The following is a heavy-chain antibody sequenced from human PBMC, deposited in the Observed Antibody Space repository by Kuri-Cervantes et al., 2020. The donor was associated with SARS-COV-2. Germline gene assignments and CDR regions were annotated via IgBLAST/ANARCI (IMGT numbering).Heavy chain of an antibody. CDR1: GGSISSSSYY. D-gene: IGHD5-18*01. V-gene: IGHV4-39*01. Sequence: GSLRPSCTVSGGSISSSSYYWGWIRQPPGKGLEWIGSIYYSGSTYYNPSLKSRVTISVDTSKNQFSLKLSSVTAADTAVYYCAIASNSGYSYGYNYWGQGTLVTVSS. CDR3: AIASNSGYSYGYNY. J-gene: IGHJ4*02. CDR2: IYYSGST.